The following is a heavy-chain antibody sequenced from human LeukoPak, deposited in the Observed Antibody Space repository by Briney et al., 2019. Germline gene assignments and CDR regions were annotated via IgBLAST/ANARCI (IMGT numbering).Heavy chain of an antibody. V-gene: IGHV4-39*01. CDR3: ARHVLDDILTGYPEQYYFDY. J-gene: IGHJ4*02. CDR2: IFFIGNT. D-gene: IGHD3-9*01. CDR1: GGSISSSSYY. Sequence: SETLSLTCTVSGGSISSSSYYWGWIRQPPGKGLEGIGGIFFIGNTYYNPSLKSRVTISVDTSKNQFSLKLSSVTAADTAVYYCARHVLDDILTGYPEQYYFDYWGQGTLVTVSS.